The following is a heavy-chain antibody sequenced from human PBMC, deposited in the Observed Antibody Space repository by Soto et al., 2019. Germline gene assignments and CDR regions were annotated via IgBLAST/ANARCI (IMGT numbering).Heavy chain of an antibody. D-gene: IGHD3-10*01. Sequence: PGWSLRLSCVASGFTLGSRAMSWGRQAPGEGLEWVSTITANGGDTKYEEYARGRVTISRDNSNTTLYMKMSSLRAEDSAVYYCARGSKDSYPGSRIFDFWGRGTMVTVSA. V-gene: IGHV3-23*01. CDR3: ARGSKDSYPGSRIFDF. CDR1: GFTLGSRA. CDR2: ITANGGDT. J-gene: IGHJ4*02.